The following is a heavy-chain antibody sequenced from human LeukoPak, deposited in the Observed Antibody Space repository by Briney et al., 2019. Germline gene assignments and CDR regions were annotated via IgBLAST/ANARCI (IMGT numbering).Heavy chain of an antibody. V-gene: IGHV3-30*03. D-gene: IGHD3-10*01. Sequence: GGSLRLSCAASGFTFSSYSMNWVRQAPGKGLEWVAVISNDGSNKHYADSVKGRFTISRDNSKNTLYLQMNSLRAEDTAVYYCARDAGQEASWYGEQLDYWGQGTLVTVSS. CDR3: ARDAGQEASWYGEQLDY. CDR2: ISNDGSNK. CDR1: GFTFSSYS. J-gene: IGHJ4*02.